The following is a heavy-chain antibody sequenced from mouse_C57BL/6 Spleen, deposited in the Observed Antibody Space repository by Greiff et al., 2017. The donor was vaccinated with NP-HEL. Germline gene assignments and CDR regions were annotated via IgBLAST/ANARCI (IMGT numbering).Heavy chain of an antibody. J-gene: IGHJ1*03. Sequence: EVQLQQSGPELVKPGASVKMSCKASGYTFTDYNMHWVKQSHGKSLEWIGYINPNNGGTSYNQKFKGKATLTVNKSSSTAYMELRSLTSEDSAVYYCANYYGSRYWYFDVWGTGTTVTVSS. CDR1: GYTFTDYN. CDR3: ANYYGSRYWYFDV. D-gene: IGHD1-1*01. CDR2: INPNNGGT. V-gene: IGHV1-22*01.